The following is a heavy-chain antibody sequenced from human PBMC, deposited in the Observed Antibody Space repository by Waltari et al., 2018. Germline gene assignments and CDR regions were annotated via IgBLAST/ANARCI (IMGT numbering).Heavy chain of an antibody. CDR3: AKGRGFGELLMHDY. V-gene: IGHV3-30*18. CDR1: GFTFSSYG. J-gene: IGHJ4*02. D-gene: IGHD3-10*01. Sequence: QVQLVESGGGVVQPGRSLRLSCAASGFTFSSYGMHWVRQAPGKGLEWVAVIWYDGSNKYYADSVKGRFTISRDNSKNTLYLQMNSLRAEDTAMYYCAKGRGFGELLMHDYWGQGTLVIVSS. CDR2: IWYDGSNK.